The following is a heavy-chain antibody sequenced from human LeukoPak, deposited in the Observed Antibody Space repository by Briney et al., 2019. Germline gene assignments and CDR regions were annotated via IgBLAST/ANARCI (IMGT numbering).Heavy chain of an antibody. J-gene: IGHJ3*02. CDR3: ARDWYSSSWYHAFDI. D-gene: IGHD6-13*01. CDR1: GFTFSSYA. CDR2: ISYDGSNK. V-gene: IGHV3-30-3*01. Sequence: GGSLGLSCAASGFTFSSYAMHWVRQAPGKGLEWVAVISYDGSNKYYADSVEGRFTISRDNSKNTLYLQMNSLRAEDTAVYYCARDWYSSSWYHAFDIWGQGTMVTVSS.